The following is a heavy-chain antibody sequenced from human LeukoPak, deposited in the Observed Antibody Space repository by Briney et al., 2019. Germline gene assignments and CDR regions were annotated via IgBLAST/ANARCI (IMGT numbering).Heavy chain of an antibody. J-gene: IGHJ4*02. CDR3: ARDAQVYYYDSSGYYYDY. CDR1: GYTFTGYY. Sequence: GASVKVSCKASGYTFTGYYMHWVRQAPGQGLEWMGWINPNSGGTNCAQKFQGRVTMTRDTSISTAYMELSRLRSDDTAVYYCARDAQVYYYDSSGYYYDYWGQGTLVTVSS. V-gene: IGHV1-2*02. D-gene: IGHD3-22*01. CDR2: INPNSGGT.